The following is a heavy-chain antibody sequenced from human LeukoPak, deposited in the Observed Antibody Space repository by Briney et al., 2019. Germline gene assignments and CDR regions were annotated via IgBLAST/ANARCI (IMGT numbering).Heavy chain of an antibody. CDR1: GFTFSSYW. J-gene: IGHJ4*02. CDR2: ISGSGGST. CDR3: AKGLSSGETIFGVVTTDY. Sequence: GGSLRLSCAASGFTFSSYWMSWVRQAPGKGLEWVSAISGSGGSTYYADSVKGRFTISRDNSKNTLYLQMNSLRAEDTAVYYCAKGLSSGETIFGVVTTDYWGQGTLVTVSS. V-gene: IGHV3-23*01. D-gene: IGHD3-3*01.